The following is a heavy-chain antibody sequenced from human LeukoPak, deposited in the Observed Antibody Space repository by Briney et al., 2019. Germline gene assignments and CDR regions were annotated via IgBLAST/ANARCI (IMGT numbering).Heavy chain of an antibody. CDR1: GFTFSDYQ. V-gene: IGHV3-11*05. CDR3: TRVGYYDF. Sequence: PGGSLRLSCAASGFTFSDYQMSWVRQAPGKGLEWLSYITGSSDYANYADSVKGRFTISRDNAKNSLYLQMNSLRAEDTAVYYCTRVGYYDFWGQGGMVGVSS. J-gene: IGHJ3*01. D-gene: IGHD3-10*01. CDR2: ITGSSDYA.